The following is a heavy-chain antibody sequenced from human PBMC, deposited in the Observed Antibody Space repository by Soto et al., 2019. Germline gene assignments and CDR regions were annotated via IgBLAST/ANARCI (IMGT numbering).Heavy chain of an antibody. CDR3: ARDRLITYGAKIAPDH. CDR2: IWYDGSYQ. V-gene: IGHV3-33*01. D-gene: IGHD1-20*01. Sequence: QVQMVESGGGVVQPGRSLRLSCAASGFTFSSYGVHWVRQAPGKGLEWVAVIWYDGSYQYYADSVRGRFTTSRDNSNNTLLLEMNSLRVEDTAVYYCARDRLITYGAKIAPDHWGQGALVIVSS. J-gene: IGHJ5*02. CDR1: GFTFSSYG.